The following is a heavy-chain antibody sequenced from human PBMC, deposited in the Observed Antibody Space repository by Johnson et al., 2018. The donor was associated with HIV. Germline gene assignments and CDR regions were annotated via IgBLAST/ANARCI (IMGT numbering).Heavy chain of an antibody. CDR3: ARVRPKGSFDI. V-gene: IGHV3-66*01. Sequence: VQLVESGGGVARPGGSLRLSCETSGFTFDEYDMSWVRQGPGKGLDWVSVIYSGGSTYYADSVKGRFTLSRDNSKNTLYLQMNSLRAEDTAVYYCARVRPKGSFDIWGQGTMVTVSS. D-gene: IGHD1-1*01. CDR1: GFTFDEYD. J-gene: IGHJ3*02. CDR2: IYSGGST.